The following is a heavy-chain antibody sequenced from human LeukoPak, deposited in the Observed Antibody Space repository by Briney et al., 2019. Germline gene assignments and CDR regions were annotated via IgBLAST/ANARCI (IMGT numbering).Heavy chain of an antibody. D-gene: IGHD7-27*01. CDR2: FDPEDGET. CDR1: GYTLTELS. Sequence: ASVKVSCKVSGYTLTELSMYWVRQAPGKGLEWMGGFDPEDGETIYAQKFQGRVTMTEDTSTDTAYMELSSLRSEDTAVYYCATLTNLGNWFDPWGQGTLVTVSS. J-gene: IGHJ5*02. CDR3: ATLTNLGNWFDP. V-gene: IGHV1-24*01.